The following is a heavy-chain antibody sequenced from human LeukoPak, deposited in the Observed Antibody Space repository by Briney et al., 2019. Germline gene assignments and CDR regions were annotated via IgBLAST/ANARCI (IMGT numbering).Heavy chain of an antibody. D-gene: IGHD4-17*01. Sequence: PSETLSLTCTVSGGSISSYYWSWIRQPAGKGLEWIGRIYTSGSTNYNPSLKSRVTMSVDTSKNQFSLKLSSVTAADTAVYYCARDISDYGDYGPLFDYWGQGTLVTVSS. CDR3: ARDISDYGDYGPLFDY. CDR1: GGSISSYY. CDR2: IYTSGST. V-gene: IGHV4-4*07. J-gene: IGHJ4*02.